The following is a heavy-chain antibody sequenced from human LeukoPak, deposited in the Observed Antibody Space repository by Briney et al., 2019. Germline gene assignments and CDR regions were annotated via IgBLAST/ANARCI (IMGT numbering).Heavy chain of an antibody. CDR1: GGTFNSFA. CDR2: IIPIFGTA. V-gene: IGHV1-69*13. Sequence: GASVKVSCKASGGTFNSFAISWVRQAPGQGLEWMGGIIPIFGTANYARKFQGRVTITADESTSTAYMELSSLRSEDTAVYYCARGTTMVTNYFDYWGQGTLVTVSS. D-gene: IGHD5-18*01. CDR3: ARGTTMVTNYFDY. J-gene: IGHJ4*02.